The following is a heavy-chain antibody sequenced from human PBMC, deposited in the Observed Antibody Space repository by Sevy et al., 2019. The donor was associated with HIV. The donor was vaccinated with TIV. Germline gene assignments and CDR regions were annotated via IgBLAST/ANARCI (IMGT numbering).Heavy chain of an antibody. D-gene: IGHD2-8*01. CDR1: GFSFTDAW. Sequence: GGSLRLSCAASGFSFTDAWMRWVRQAPGQGLEWIGRIKSNMDGRTADYAAAVRGRFTISRDDSKNAVYLQLNSLKTEDTAVYYCTTDAGMIPWYALQHWGRGTLVTVSS. CDR2: IKSNMDGRTA. V-gene: IGHV3-15*01. J-gene: IGHJ1*01. CDR3: TTDAGMIPWYALQH.